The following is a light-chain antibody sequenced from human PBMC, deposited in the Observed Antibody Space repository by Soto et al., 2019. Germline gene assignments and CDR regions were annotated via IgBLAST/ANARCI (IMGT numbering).Light chain of an antibody. CDR3: CSYAGSYTYV. J-gene: IGLJ1*01. CDR2: SVS. V-gene: IGLV2-11*01. CDR1: SSDVGGHNY. Sequence: QSALAQPRSVSGSPGQSITISCTGTSSDVGGHNYVSWNQQYPGKAPKLLLSSVSKRPSGVPDRFSGSKSGNTASLTISGLQAEDEADYYCCSYAGSYTYVFGTGTKV.